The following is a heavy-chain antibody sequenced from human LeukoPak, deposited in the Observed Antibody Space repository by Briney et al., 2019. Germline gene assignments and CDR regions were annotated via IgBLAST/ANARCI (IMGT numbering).Heavy chain of an antibody. CDR1: GFTVSSNY. Sequence: GGSLRLSCAASGFTVSSNYMSWVRQAPGKGLEWVSVNYSGGSTYYADSVKGRFTISRDNSKNTLYLQMNSLRAEDTAVYYCASLRGYCSSTSCYNYWGQGTLVTVSS. CDR3: ASLRGYCSSTSCYNY. V-gene: IGHV3-53*01. D-gene: IGHD2-2*02. CDR2: NYSGGST. J-gene: IGHJ4*02.